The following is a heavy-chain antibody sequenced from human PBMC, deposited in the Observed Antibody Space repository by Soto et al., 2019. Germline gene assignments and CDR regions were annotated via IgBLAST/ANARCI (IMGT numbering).Heavy chain of an antibody. CDR3: AREPRSSGSFDN. CDR1: GYTFANYY. J-gene: IGHJ4*02. CDR2: INPSGGST. D-gene: IGHD3-22*01. Sequence: ASVKVSCKASGYTFANYYMHWVRQAPGQGLEWKGVINPSGGSTSYAQKYQGRVTMTRETSTSTDYMELSSLRSEYTAVYYCAREPRSSGSFDNWGQGTLVTVSS. V-gene: IGHV1-46*01.